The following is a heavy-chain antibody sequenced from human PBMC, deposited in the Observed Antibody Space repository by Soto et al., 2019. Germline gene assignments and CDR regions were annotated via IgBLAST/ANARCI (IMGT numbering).Heavy chain of an antibody. V-gene: IGHV3-23*01. CDR3: TKNRSPEVSRPNYFDF. CDR2: IRGSGTNI. CDR1: GFTFSSYV. Sequence: GGSLRLSCAASGFTFSSYVMNWVRQAPGKGLQWVSAIRGSGTNILYADSVKGQFTISRDNSSNTVYLQMDSLRAEDTAVYYCTKNRSPEVSRPNYFDFRGLRTLVTGSS. J-gene: IGHJ4*02.